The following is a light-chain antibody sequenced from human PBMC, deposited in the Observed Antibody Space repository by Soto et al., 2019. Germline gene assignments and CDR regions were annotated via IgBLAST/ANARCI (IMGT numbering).Light chain of an antibody. CDR2: DAS. CDR3: QQRSNPIT. V-gene: IGKV3-11*01. Sequence: EIVLTQSPATLSLSPGERATLSCRVSQSVSSYLAWYQQKPGQAPRLLIYDASNRATGIPARFSGSGSGTDFTLTISSLEPEDFAVYYCQQRSNPITFGQGTRLEIK. CDR1: QSVSSY. J-gene: IGKJ5*01.